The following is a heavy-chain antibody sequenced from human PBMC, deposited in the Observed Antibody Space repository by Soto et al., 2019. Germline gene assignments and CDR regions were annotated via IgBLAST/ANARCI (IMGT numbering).Heavy chain of an antibody. J-gene: IGHJ4*02. CDR1: GGSISNFY. V-gene: IGHV4-59*08. Sequence: SETLSLTCTVSGGSISNFYWSWIRQPPGKGLEWTGYIYYSGSTNYNPSLKSRVTISVDTSKNQFSLKLSSVTAADTAVYFCARRYGGNLDYWGQGTLVTVSS. CDR2: IYYSGST. D-gene: IGHD1-26*01. CDR3: ARRYGGNLDY.